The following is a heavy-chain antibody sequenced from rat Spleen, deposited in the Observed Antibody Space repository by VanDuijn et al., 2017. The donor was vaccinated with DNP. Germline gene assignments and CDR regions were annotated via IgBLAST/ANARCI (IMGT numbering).Heavy chain of an antibody. CDR1: GFTFNNYW. CDR2: ITTSGSDT. CDR3: AKPASYGGYWFAY. Sequence: EVQLVESGGDLVQPGRSLKVSCVASGFTFNNYWMTWTRQVPGKGLEWVASITTSGSDTYYRDSVKGRFTISRDNAKSTLYLQMDSLRSEDTATYYCAKPASYGGYWFAYWGQGTLVSVSS. D-gene: IGHD1-11*01. V-gene: IGHV5-31*01. J-gene: IGHJ3*01.